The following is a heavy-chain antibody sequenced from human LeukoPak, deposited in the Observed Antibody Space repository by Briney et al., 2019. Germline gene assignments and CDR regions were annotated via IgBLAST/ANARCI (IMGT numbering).Heavy chain of an antibody. CDR1: GFTFSSYS. V-gene: IGHV3-48*02. D-gene: IGHD1-26*01. J-gene: IGHJ4*02. CDR2: ITASGTAM. Sequence: GGALRLSCAASGFTFSSYSMNWVRQAPGKGLEWVSHITASGTAMFYADSVKGRFTISRDNAKNSLYLQMNSLRDEDMAVYYCASSGSYRFDYWGQGTLVTVSS. CDR3: ASSGSYRFDY.